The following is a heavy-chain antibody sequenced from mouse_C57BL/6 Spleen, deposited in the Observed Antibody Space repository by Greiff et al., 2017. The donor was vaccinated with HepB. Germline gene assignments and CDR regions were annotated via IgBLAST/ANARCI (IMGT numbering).Heavy chain of an antibody. V-gene: IGHV1-55*01. CDR3: ARYDYGSSYPDYYAMDY. CDR2: IYPGSGST. CDR1: GYTFTSYW. J-gene: IGHJ4*01. Sequence: QVQLQQPGAELVKPGASVKMSCKASGYTFTSYWITWVKQRPGQGLDWIGDIYPGSGSTNYNEKFKSKATLTVDTSSSTAYMQLSSLTSEDSVVYYCARYDYGSSYPDYYAMDYWGQGTSVTVSS. D-gene: IGHD1-1*01.